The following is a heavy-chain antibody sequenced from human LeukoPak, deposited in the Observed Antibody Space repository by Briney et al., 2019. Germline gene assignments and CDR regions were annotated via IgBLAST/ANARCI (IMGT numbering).Heavy chain of an antibody. D-gene: IGHD6-19*01. CDR1: GGSVSGGGYY. J-gene: IGHJ4*02. CDR2: IYYSGST. CDR3: ARRLGSGWAPFDY. V-gene: IGHV4-61*08. Sequence: PSETLSLTCTVSGGSVSGGGYYGSWIRQPPGKGLEGIGYIYYSGSTNYNPSLKRRVTISLDPSKNQFSLKLRSVTAAVTAVYYCARRLGSGWAPFDYWGQGNLVTVSS.